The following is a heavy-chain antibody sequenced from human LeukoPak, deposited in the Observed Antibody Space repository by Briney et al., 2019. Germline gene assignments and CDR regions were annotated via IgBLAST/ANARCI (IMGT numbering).Heavy chain of an antibody. J-gene: IGHJ4*02. CDR3: ARETPYGSGSYPFDY. Sequence: SETLSLTCTVSGGSISSYSYYWGWIRQPPGKGLEWIGEINHSGSTNYNPSLKSRVTISVDTSKKQFSLKLSSVTAADTAVYYCARETPYGSGSYPFDYWGQGILVTVSS. CDR2: INHSGST. V-gene: IGHV4-39*07. D-gene: IGHD3-10*01. CDR1: GGSISSYSYY.